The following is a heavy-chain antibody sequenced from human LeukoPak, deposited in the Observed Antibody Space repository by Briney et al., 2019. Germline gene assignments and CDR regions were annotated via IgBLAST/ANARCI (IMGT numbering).Heavy chain of an antibody. V-gene: IGHV4-39*01. CDR3: VREEASAGDF. Sequence: SETLSLTCTVSGGSITSSRHFWAWVRQPPGKGLEWIGSIHYTENTSYSPSLQSRVSISVDTSKNQFSLKVYSVTATDTAVYYCVREEASAGDFWGQGTLVTVSS. J-gene: IGHJ4*02. D-gene: IGHD6-19*01. CDR1: GGSITSSRHF. CDR2: IHYTENT.